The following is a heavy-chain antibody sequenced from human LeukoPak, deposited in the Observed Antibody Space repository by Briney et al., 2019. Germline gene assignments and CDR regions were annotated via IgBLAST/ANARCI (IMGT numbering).Heavy chain of an antibody. Sequence: PSGTLSLTCAVSGDSTSTSNWWSWVRQPPGKGLEWIGETYHSGSTNYNPSLKSRVTMSVDKSKNQFSLNLNSVTAADSAMYYCARREAGGPFDYWGQGTLVTVSS. CDR2: TYHSGST. CDR1: GDSTSTSNW. J-gene: IGHJ4*02. V-gene: IGHV4-4*02. CDR3: ARREAGGPFDY. D-gene: IGHD1-26*01.